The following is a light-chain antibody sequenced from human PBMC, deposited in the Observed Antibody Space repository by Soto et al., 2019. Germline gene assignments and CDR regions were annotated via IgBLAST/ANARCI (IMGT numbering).Light chain of an antibody. V-gene: IGKV3-15*01. J-gene: IGKJ2*03. CDR2: GSF. CDR1: QTVSSN. Sequence: VMTQSPATLSVSPGESATLSCRASQTVSSNLAWYQQKPGQAPRLLIDGSFTRATGVPARFSASRSGTEFTLTNTSPQSEDFAHYFCQQFNNLPYSVGQGTKLEIK. CDR3: QQFNNLPYS.